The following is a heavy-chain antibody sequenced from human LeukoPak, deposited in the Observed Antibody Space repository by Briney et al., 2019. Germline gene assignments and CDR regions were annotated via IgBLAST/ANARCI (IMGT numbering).Heavy chain of an antibody. Sequence: SETLSLTCTVSGYSISSGYYWGWLQQPPGKGLDWVGSIYHSGSTYYNPSLKSRVTISVDTSKNQFSLKLSSVTAADTAVYYCARVPGSVGSWYYFDYWGQGTLVTVSS. J-gene: IGHJ4*02. CDR3: ARVPGSVGSWYYFDY. CDR1: GYSISSGYY. V-gene: IGHV4-38-2*02. D-gene: IGHD6-13*01. CDR2: IYHSGST.